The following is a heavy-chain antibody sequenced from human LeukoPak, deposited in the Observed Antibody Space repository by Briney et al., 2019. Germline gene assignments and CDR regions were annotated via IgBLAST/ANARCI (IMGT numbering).Heavy chain of an antibody. J-gene: IGHJ4*02. Sequence: SETLSLTCAAYGGSFSGYYWSWIRQPPGKGLLWIGSMSYAGHTYYNPSLQSRVTISVDTSKNQFSLNLASVTAADTAIYYCARDTYLYRGGSDYWGLGTLVTVSS. CDR1: GGSFSGYY. CDR3: ARDTYLYRGGSDY. D-gene: IGHD3-10*01. CDR2: MSYAGHT. V-gene: IGHV4-34*01.